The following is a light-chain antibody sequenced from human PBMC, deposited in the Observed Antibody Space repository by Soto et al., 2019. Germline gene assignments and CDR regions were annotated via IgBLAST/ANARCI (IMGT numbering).Light chain of an antibody. CDR1: QSVGRN. V-gene: IGKV3-15*01. CDR3: QQYHSWPYT. Sequence: EIVMTQSPVALSVSPGERAALSCRASQSVGRNFAWYQQRPGQAPRLLIYGTSTRATGLPARFSGSGSGTDFPLTLSILQSEDCAHYYWQQYHSWPYTFGQGTRLEIK. J-gene: IGKJ2*01. CDR2: GTS.